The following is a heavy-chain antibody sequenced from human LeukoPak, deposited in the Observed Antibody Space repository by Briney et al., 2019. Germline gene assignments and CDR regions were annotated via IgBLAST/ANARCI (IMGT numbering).Heavy chain of an antibody. J-gene: IGHJ6*03. CDR2: ISAYNGNT. Sequence: ASVKVSCKASGYTFTSYGISWVRQAPGQGLEWMGWISAYNGNTNYAQKFKGRVTMTTDTLTTTAHMELRSLRSDDTAVYYCAREGEGVPGAMSWFQYYYYYMDVWGKGTTVIASS. CDR3: AREGEGVPGAMSWFQYYYYYMDV. CDR1: GYTFTSYG. V-gene: IGHV1-18*01. D-gene: IGHD2-2*01.